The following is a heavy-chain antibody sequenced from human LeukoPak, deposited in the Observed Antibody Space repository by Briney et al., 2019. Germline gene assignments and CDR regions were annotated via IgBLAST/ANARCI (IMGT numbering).Heavy chain of an antibody. J-gene: IGHJ6*02. CDR3: ARELTKWLVYYYGMDV. CDR2: IYYSGST. V-gene: IGHV4-39*02. Sequence: SETLSLTCTVSGGSISSSSYYWGWIRQPPGKGLEWIGSIYYSGSTYYNPSLKSRVTISVDTSKNQFSLKLSSVTAADTAVYYCARELTKWLVYYYGMDVWGQGTTVTVSS. CDR1: GGSISSSSYY. D-gene: IGHD6-19*01.